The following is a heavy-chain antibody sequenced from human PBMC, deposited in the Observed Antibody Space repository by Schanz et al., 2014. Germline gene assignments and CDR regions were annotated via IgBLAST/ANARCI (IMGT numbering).Heavy chain of an antibody. D-gene: IGHD5-18*01. CDR2: ITAYNGDT. CDR3: ARGPSQGYSYGHNIGAYYYGMDV. CDR1: GYTFTSHG. V-gene: IGHV1-18*01. Sequence: QVQLVQSGAEVKKPGASVKVSCKASGYTFTSHGISWVRQAPGQGLEWMGWITAYNGDTNYAQKLQGRVTFTADKSTSTASMELSSLRSEDTAVYYCARGPSQGYSYGHNIGAYYYGMDVWGQGTTVTVSS. J-gene: IGHJ6*02.